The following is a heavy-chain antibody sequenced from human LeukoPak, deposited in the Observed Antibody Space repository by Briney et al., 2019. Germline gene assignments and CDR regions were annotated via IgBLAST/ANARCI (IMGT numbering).Heavy chain of an antibody. CDR1: GGSFSGYY. J-gene: IGHJ4*02. CDR3: ARGDSSVGLNY. V-gene: IGHV4-34*01. D-gene: IGHD1-26*01. CDR2: INHSGST. Sequence: SETLSLTCAVYGGSFSGYYWSWIRQPPGKGLEWIGEINHSGSTNYNPSLKSRVTISVDTSKKQFSLKLSSVTAADTAVYYCARGDSSVGLNYWGQGTLVTVSS.